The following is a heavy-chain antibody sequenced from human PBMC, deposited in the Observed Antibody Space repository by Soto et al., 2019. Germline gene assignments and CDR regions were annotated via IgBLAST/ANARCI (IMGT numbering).Heavy chain of an antibody. CDR3: AKSLTLKVLYYFDL. V-gene: IGHV3-23*01. D-gene: IGHD2-2*02. Sequence: RGSLRLSCAASGFTFSNYAIVWVRHAPGKGLEWVSAIARAGALIRYADSVKGRFTISRDNSNNTLYLQMSSLRAEDTAIYFCAKSLTLKVLYYFDLWGPGIQLSVSS. CDR2: IARAGALI. J-gene: IGHJ5*02. CDR1: GFTFSNYA.